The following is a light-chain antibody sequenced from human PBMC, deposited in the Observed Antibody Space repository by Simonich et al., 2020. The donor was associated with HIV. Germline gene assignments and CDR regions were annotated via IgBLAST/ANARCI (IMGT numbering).Light chain of an antibody. J-gene: IGLJ2*01. Sequence: QSALTQPASVSGSPGQSITISCTGTSSDVGGYNYVSWYQQYPGKAPKLLIYDVSKRPSGVPDRFSGSKSDNTASLTISGLQAEDEADYYCSSYTSSSTLVFGGGTKLTVL. CDR3: SSYTSSSTLV. CDR2: DVS. V-gene: IGLV2-14*01. CDR1: SSDVGGYNY.